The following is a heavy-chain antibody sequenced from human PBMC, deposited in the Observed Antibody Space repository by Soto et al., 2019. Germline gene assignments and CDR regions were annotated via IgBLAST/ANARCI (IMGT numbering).Heavy chain of an antibody. V-gene: IGHV6-1*01. J-gene: IGHJ4*02. CDR1: GDSVSSNSAV. Sequence: QVQLQQSGPGLVKPSQTLSLTCAISGDSVSSNSAVWNWIRQSPSRGLEWLGRTYYRSKWNNDFAVTVKSRITSNPDTSNNQFPLQLNSVTPEDTAVYYCARGWRLNPFDYWGQGTLVTVSS. CDR2: TYYRSKWNN. CDR3: ARGWRLNPFDY. D-gene: IGHD6-25*01.